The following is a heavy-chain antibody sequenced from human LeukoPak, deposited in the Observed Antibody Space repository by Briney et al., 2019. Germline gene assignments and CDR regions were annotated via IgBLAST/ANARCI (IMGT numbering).Heavy chain of an antibody. J-gene: IGHJ6*03. CDR1: GYTFTSYD. D-gene: IGHD6-6*01. CDR2: MNPNSGNT. Sequence: GASVKVSCEASGYTFTSYDINWVRQATGQGLEWMGWMNPNSGNTGYAQKFQGRVTMTRNTSISTAYMELSSLRSEDTAVYYCARGSSSGGYYYYYYMDVWGKGTTVTVSS. CDR3: ARGSSSGGYYYYYYMDV. V-gene: IGHV1-8*01.